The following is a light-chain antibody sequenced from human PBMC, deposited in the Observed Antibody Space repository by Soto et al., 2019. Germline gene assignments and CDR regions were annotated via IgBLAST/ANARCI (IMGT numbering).Light chain of an antibody. J-gene: IGKJ1*01. CDR2: AAS. CDR3: QHYNSYSEA. Sequence: DIQMTQSPYSLSASVGDRVTITCRASQSISSYLNWYQQKPGKAPKLLIYAASSLQSGVPSRFSGSGSGTDFTLTISSLQPEDFATYYCQHYNSYSEALAQGTMVNIK. CDR1: QSISSY. V-gene: IGKV1-39*01.